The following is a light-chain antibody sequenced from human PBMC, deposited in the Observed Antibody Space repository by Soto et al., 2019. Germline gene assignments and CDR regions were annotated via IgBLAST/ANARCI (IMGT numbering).Light chain of an antibody. CDR1: QSISGY. Sequence: DIQLTQSPSSLSASVGDRVTITCRASQSISGYLNWYQQKPGKAPKFLIYAVSSLQSGVPSRFSGSGSGTEFTLTISNLQAEDFAPSYCQQSFFIPALTFGGGTKVEVK. J-gene: IGKJ4*01. V-gene: IGKV1-39*01. CDR3: QQSFFIPALT. CDR2: AVS.